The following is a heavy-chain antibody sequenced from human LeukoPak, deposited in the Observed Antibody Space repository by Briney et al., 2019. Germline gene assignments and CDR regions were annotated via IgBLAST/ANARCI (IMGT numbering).Heavy chain of an antibody. CDR3: ARQTGSGLFILP. J-gene: IGHJ4*02. Sequence: PSETLSLTCSVSGDSISSSSSYWGWIRQPPGKGLEWIGSIYYTGNTYYNASLKSRVTISIDTSKNQISLRLTSVTATDTAIYYCARQTGSGLFILPGGQGTLVTVSS. CDR2: IYYTGNT. V-gene: IGHV4-39*01. CDR1: GDSISSSSSY. D-gene: IGHD3/OR15-3a*01.